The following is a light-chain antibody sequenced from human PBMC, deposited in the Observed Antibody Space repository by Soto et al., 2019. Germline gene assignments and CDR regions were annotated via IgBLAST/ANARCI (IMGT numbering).Light chain of an antibody. J-gene: IGKJ1*01. CDR3: QQYNNWPRT. CDR2: GAS. V-gene: IGKV3-15*01. Sequence: EIVMTQSPATLSLSPGERDTLSCRASQSVSINLAWYQQKPGQAPRLLIYGASSRATGIPARFSGSGSGTEFTLTISSLQSEDSAVYFCQQYNNWPRTFGQGTKVDIK. CDR1: QSVSIN.